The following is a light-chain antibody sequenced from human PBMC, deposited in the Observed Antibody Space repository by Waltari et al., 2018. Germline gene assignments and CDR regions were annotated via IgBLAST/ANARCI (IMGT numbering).Light chain of an antibody. CDR2: EVY. Sequence: WYQQHPGKAPKLRIYEVYQLSSGVSHRFSGYKSGNAASLTISGLQAEDEADYYCCSYAGSSTFTFGGGTKLTVL. J-gene: IGLJ2*01. V-gene: IGLV2-23*02. CDR3: CSYAGSSTFT.